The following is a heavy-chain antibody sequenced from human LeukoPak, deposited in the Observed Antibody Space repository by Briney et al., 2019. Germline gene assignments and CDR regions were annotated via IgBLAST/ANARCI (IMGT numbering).Heavy chain of an antibody. CDR3: TTDPASYYDSSGYYSVSY. Sequence: PGGSLRLSCAAPGFTFSNAWMSRVRQAPGKGLEWVGRIKSKTDGGTTDYAAPVKGRFTISRDDSKNTLYLQMNSLKTEDTAVYYCTTDPASYYDSSGYYSVSYWGQGTLVTVSS. CDR1: GFTFSNAW. J-gene: IGHJ4*02. V-gene: IGHV3-15*01. D-gene: IGHD3-22*01. CDR2: IKSKTDGGTT.